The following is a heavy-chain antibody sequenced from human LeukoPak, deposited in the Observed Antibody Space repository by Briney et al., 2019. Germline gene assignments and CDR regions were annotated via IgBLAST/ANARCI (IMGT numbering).Heavy chain of an antibody. CDR1: GLTFGSSA. J-gene: IGHJ4*02. CDR2: IRGSGCGT. CDR3: AKGGRSGFGY. V-gene: IGHV3-23*01. D-gene: IGHD6-25*01. Sequence: GGSLTLSCAASGLTFGSSAMGCARHAPGGGREWVSYIRGSGCGTQYADSVEGGLSFSRNNSKNTVSLQMNCVRGGHTGVYVCAKGGRSGFGYWGQGTLVTVSS.